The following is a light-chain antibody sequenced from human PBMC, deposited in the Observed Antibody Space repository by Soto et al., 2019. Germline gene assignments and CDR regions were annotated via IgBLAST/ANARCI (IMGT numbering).Light chain of an antibody. Sequence: QSALTQPASVSASPGQSITISCTGTSSDVGGYKFVSWYQHHPGKAPKLMIYEVNNRPSGVSNRFSGSRYGNTASLTISGLQPEDEADYYCLSYTSANTRVFGGGTKVTVL. J-gene: IGLJ3*02. V-gene: IGLV2-14*01. CDR3: LSYTSANTRV. CDR1: SSDVGGYKF. CDR2: EVN.